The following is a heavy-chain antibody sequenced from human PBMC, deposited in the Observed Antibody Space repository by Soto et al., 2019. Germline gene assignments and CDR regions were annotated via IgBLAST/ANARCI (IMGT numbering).Heavy chain of an antibody. CDR3: ARGKAMIRGVMGPRGDYFDY. V-gene: IGHV1-3*01. CDR2: INAGNGKT. CDR1: GYTFSSYA. J-gene: IGHJ4*02. Sequence: QVHLVQSGAEVKKPGASVKVSCKASGYTFSSYAIHWVRQAPGQRLERMGWINAGNGKTKDSHKFQGRVTMTRDTSATTAYMELSSLRSEDTAVYYCARGKAMIRGVMGPRGDYFDYWGQGTVVTVSS. D-gene: IGHD3-10*01.